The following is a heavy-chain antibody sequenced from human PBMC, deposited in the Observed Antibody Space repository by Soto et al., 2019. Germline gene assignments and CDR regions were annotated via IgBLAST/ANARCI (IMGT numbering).Heavy chain of an antibody. J-gene: IGHJ3*02. Sequence: LSLTCTVSGGSISSGGYYWSWIRQHPGKGLGWIGYIYYSGSTYYNPSLKSRVTISVDTSKNQFSLKLSSVTAADTAVYYCARDDTGDPDAFDIWGQGTMVTVSS. CDR2: IYYSGST. CDR3: ARDDTGDPDAFDI. V-gene: IGHV4-31*02. CDR1: GGSISSGGYY. D-gene: IGHD5-18*01.